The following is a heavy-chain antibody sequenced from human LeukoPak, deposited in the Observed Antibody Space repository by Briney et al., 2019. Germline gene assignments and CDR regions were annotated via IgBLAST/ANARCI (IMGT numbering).Heavy chain of an antibody. V-gene: IGHV1-69*05. CDR2: IIPIFGTA. CDR1: GGTFSSYA. Sequence: ASVKVSCKAPGGTFSSYAISWVRQAPGQGLEWMGGIIPIFGTANYAQKFQGRVTITTDESTSTAYMELSSLRSEDTAVYYCARASGGYSSSWYNYWGQGTLVTVSS. J-gene: IGHJ4*02. CDR3: ARASGGYSSSWYNY. D-gene: IGHD6-13*01.